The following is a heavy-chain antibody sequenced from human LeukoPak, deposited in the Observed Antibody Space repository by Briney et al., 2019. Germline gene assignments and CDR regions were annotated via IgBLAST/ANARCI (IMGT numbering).Heavy chain of an antibody. Sequence: ASETLSLTCTVSGGSISSYYWSWIRQPPGKGLEWIGCIYYSGSTNYNPSLKSRVTISVDTSKNQFSLKLSSVTAADTAVYYCARLVGAVLWYFDLWGRGTLVTVSP. CDR2: IYYSGST. J-gene: IGHJ2*01. V-gene: IGHV4-59*08. CDR1: GGSISSYY. D-gene: IGHD1-26*01. CDR3: ARLVGAVLWYFDL.